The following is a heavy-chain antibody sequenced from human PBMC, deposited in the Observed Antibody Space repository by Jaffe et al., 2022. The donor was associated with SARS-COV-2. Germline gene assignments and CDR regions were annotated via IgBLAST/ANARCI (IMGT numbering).Heavy chain of an antibody. J-gene: IGHJ4*02. CDR1: GFSFSNYA. CDR3: ASQYCSSTYCKGGLDY. CDR2: ISYDGSDK. Sequence: QVQLVESGGGVVQPGRSLRLSCAASGFSFSNYAMHWVRQAPGKGLEWVAVISYDGSDKNYADSVKGRFTISRDNSKNTLNLQMNSLRAEDTAVYYCASQYCSSTYCKGGLDYWGQGTLVTVSS. D-gene: IGHD2-2*01. V-gene: IGHV3-30*04.